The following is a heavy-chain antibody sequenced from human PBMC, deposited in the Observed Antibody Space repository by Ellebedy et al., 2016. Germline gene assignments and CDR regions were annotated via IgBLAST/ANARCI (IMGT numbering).Heavy chain of an antibody. J-gene: IGHJ5*02. CDR1: GYTFTSYA. Sequence: ASVKVSXXASGYTFTSYAMHWVRQAPGQRLEWMGWINAGNGNTKYSQKFQGRVTITRDTSASTAYMEVSSLRSEDTAVYYCARVPVAGNWFDPWGQGTLVTVSP. D-gene: IGHD6-19*01. V-gene: IGHV1-3*01. CDR3: ARVPVAGNWFDP. CDR2: INAGNGNT.